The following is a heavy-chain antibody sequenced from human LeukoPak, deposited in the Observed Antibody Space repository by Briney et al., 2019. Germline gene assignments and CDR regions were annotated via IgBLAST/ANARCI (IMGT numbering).Heavy chain of an antibody. J-gene: IGHJ5*02. CDR3: AKDPSPYYYDSSGYYPRWFDP. CDR2: ISWNSGSI. CDR1: GFTFDDYA. Sequence: GGSLRLSCAASGFTFDDYAMHWVRQAPGKGLEWVSGISWNSGSIGYADSVKGRFTISRDNAKNPLYLQMNSLKAEDTALYYCAKDPSPYYYDSSGYYPRWFDPWGQGTLVTVSS. V-gene: IGHV3-9*01. D-gene: IGHD3-22*01.